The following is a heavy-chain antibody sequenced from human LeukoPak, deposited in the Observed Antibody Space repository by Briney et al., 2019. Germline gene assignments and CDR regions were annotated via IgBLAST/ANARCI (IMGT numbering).Heavy chain of an antibody. V-gene: IGHV1-2*02. Sequence: ASVKVSCKASGYTFTGYYIHWVRQAPGQGLEWMGWINPNSGGTNYAQKFQGRVTMTRDTSISTAYMELSGLRSDDTAVYYCARSRPLYYDSWSGYSDRYYYYYMDVWGKGTTVTVSS. CDR3: ARSRPLYYDSWSGYSDRYYYYYMDV. CDR2: INPNSGGT. J-gene: IGHJ6*03. D-gene: IGHD3-3*01. CDR1: GYTFTGYY.